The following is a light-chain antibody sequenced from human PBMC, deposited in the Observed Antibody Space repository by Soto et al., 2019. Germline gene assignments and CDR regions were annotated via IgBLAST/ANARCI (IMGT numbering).Light chain of an antibody. J-gene: IGKJ5*01. Sequence: EIVLTQSPATLSLSPWERATLSCVASQSVSRRLAWYQQRPGQSPRLLISGASMRASGVPVRFIGSGSGTDFTLTITRLEPEDFAVYYCQQYGGSPITFGLGTRLEI. V-gene: IGKV3-20*01. CDR1: QSVSRR. CDR3: QQYGGSPIT. CDR2: GAS.